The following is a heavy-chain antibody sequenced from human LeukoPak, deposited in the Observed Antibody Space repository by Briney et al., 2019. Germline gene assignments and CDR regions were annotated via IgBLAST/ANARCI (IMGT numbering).Heavy chain of an antibody. CDR2: IWYDGSNK. CDR1: GFTFSSYG. Sequence: GGSLRLSCAASGFTFSSYGMHWVRQAPGKGLEWVAVIWYDGSNKYYADSVKGRFTISRDNSKNTLYLQMNSLRAEDTAIYYCAKDLGYCSTTSCAVAFDIWGQGTMVTVSS. D-gene: IGHD2-2*01. CDR3: AKDLGYCSTTSCAVAFDI. J-gene: IGHJ3*02. V-gene: IGHV3-30*02.